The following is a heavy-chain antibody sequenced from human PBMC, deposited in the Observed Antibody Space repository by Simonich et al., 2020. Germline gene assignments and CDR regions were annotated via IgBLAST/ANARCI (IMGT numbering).Heavy chain of an antibody. J-gene: IGHJ6*02. Sequence: EVQLVESGGGLVKPGGSLRLSCAASGFTFSSYSMNWVRQAPGKGLEWVSSISSSSSYIYYADSVKGRFTISRDNAKNSLYLQMNSLRAEDTAVYYCAGGVYCSSTSCSTYYCYGMDVWGQGTTVTVSS. CDR1: GFTFSSYS. V-gene: IGHV3-21*01. CDR3: AGGVYCSSTSCSTYYCYGMDV. D-gene: IGHD2-2*01. CDR2: ISSSSSYI.